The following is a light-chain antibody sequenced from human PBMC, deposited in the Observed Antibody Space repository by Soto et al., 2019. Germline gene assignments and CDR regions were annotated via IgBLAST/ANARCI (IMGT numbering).Light chain of an antibody. Sequence: QSVLTQPASVSGSPGQSITISCTGTSRDVGIYNLVPWYQLHPGKVPKLIIYEDTKRPSGISSRFSGSESGITAFLTISGLQAEDEADYYCCSYAGSSTYVFGTGTKVTVL. CDR1: SRDVGIYNL. V-gene: IGLV2-23*01. CDR3: CSYAGSSTYV. J-gene: IGLJ1*01. CDR2: EDT.